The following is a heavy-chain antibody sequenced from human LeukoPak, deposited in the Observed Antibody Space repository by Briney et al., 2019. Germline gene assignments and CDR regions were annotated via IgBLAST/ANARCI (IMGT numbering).Heavy chain of an antibody. CDR1: GFTFNSYA. J-gene: IGHJ4*02. V-gene: IGHV3-23*01. CDR3: AKADGSYKTLIDY. Sequence: GGSLRLSCAASGFTFNSYAMTWVRQAPGKGLEWVSIINGSGGTTYYADSVKGRFTISRDSSKNTVYLQMNSLRAEDTAVYYCAKADGSYKTLIDYWGQGTLVTVSS. CDR2: INGSGGTT. D-gene: IGHD3-10*01.